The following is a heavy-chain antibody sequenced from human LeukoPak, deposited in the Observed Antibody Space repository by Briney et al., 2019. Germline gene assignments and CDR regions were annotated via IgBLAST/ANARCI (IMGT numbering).Heavy chain of an antibody. D-gene: IGHD2-2*01. CDR1: GGSISSGGYS. CDR2: IYHSGST. Sequence: SQTLSLTCAVSGGSISSGGYSWSWIRQPPGKGLEWIGYIYHSGSTYYNPSLKSRVTISVDRSENQFSLKLSSVTAADTAVYYCARTVVVPAAMPYYFDYWGQATLVTVSS. V-gene: IGHV4-30-2*01. J-gene: IGHJ4*02. CDR3: ARTVVVPAAMPYYFDY.